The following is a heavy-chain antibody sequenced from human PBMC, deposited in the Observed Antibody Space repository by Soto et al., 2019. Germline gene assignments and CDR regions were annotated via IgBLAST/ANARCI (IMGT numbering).Heavy chain of an antibody. CDR2: ISGSGGSK. CDR1: GFTFSSYA. V-gene: IGHV3-23*01. J-gene: IGHJ4*02. CDR3: AKVGRVPIYGGNALDY. D-gene: IGHD4-17*01. Sequence: GGSLRLSCAASGFTFSSYAMSWVRQAPGKGLEWVSAISGSGGSKYYADSVKGRFTISRDNSKNTLYLQMNSLRAEDTAAYYCAKVGRVPIYGGNALDYWGQGTLVTVSS.